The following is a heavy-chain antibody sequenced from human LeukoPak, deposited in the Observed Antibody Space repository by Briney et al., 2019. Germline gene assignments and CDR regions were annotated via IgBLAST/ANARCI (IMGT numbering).Heavy chain of an antibody. CDR3: ARDTWDIVVVPAAPLDY. V-gene: IGHV3-7*01. D-gene: IGHD2-2*01. CDR1: GFTFSSYW. Sequence: GGSLRLSCAASGFTFSSYWMSWVRQAPGKGLEWVANIKQDGSEKYYVDSVKGRFTISRDNAKNSLYLQMNSLRAEDTAVYYCARDTWDIVVVPAAPLDYWGQGTLVTVSS. J-gene: IGHJ4*02. CDR2: IKQDGSEK.